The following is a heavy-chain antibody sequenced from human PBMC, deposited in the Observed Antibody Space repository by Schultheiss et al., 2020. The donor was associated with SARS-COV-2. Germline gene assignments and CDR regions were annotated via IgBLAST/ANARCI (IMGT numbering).Heavy chain of an antibody. V-gene: IGHV3-9*01. CDR2: ISWNSGSI. Sequence: GGSLRLSCAASGFTFSSYAMHWVRQAPGKGLEWVSGISWNSGSIGYADSVKGRFTISRDNSKNTLYLQMNSLRAEDTAVYYCARSLGGWFDPWGQGTLVTVSS. CDR3: ARSLGGWFDP. D-gene: IGHD5-24*01. J-gene: IGHJ5*02. CDR1: GFTFSSYA.